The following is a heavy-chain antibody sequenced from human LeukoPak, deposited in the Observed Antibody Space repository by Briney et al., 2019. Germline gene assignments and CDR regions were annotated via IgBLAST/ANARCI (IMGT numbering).Heavy chain of an antibody. CDR2: IDWDDDK. V-gene: IGHV2-70*11. Sequence: GSGPTLLNPTQTLTLTCSFSGFSLRTSGMCMSWIRQPPGKALEWLARIDWDDDKYYSACLKTRLTSSKDTSKSQVVLTMTNMEPGDTATDYCARERIAAADFDYGGQGTLVTVSS. CDR3: ARERIAAADFDY. D-gene: IGHD6-13*01. J-gene: IGHJ4*02. CDR1: GFSLRTSGMC.